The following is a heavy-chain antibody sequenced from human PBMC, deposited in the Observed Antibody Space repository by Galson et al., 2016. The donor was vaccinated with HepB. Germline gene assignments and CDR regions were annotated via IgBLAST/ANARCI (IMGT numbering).Heavy chain of an antibody. V-gene: IGHV3-30*18. CDR1: GFTFSGRG. J-gene: IGHJ4*02. D-gene: IGHD2-21*02. CDR2: ISKDSRDK. CDR3: AKMDCGRDCPRDY. Sequence: SLRLSCAASGFTFSGRGMHWVRQAPGRGLEWVAVISKDSRDKQYVDSVKGRFTVSRDNSKNTLFLQMSNLRVEDTAVYYCAKMDCGRDCPRDYWGQGTLVTVSS.